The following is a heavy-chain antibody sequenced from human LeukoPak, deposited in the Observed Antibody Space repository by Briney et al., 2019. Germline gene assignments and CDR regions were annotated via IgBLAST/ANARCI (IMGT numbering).Heavy chain of an antibody. CDR1: GFTFTGYA. V-gene: IGHV3-30*04. J-gene: IGHJ4*02. CDR2: ISYDASSE. D-gene: IGHD3-16*01. CDR3: ATDYGKDPLYFDY. Sequence: GSLRLSCAASGFTFTGYAMHWVRQAPGKGLEWEAVISYDASSEYYADSVKGRFTISRDNSKNTLYLQMSSLRAEDTAVYYCATDYGKDPLYFDYWGQGTLVTVSS.